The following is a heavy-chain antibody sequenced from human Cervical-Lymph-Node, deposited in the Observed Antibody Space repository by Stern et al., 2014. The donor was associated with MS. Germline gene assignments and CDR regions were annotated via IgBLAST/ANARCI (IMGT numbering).Heavy chain of an antibody. CDR2: IYYSGST. CDR1: GGSISSSSYY. Sequence: QVQLQESGPGLVKPSETLSLTCTVSGGSISSSSYYWGWIRQPPGKGLEWIGSIYYSGSTYYNPSLESRVTISGDTSKNQLSLQRISAPAADTAVYYCVGYRNWYFDLWGRGTLVTVSS. J-gene: IGHJ2*01. CDR3: VGYRNWYFDL. V-gene: IGHV4-39*01. D-gene: IGHD3-16*02.